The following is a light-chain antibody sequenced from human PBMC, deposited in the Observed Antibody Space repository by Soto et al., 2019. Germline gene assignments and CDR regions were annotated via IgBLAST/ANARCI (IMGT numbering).Light chain of an antibody. V-gene: IGLV2-14*03. Sequence: LTQPASVSGSPGQSITISCTGTSSDVGAYNFVSWHQQHPGKAPKLMIYNVYDRPSGISYRFSGSKSGNTASLTISGLQGEDEADYYCSAYTVSRTYVFGTGTKVTVL. CDR2: NVY. CDR3: SAYTVSRTYV. J-gene: IGLJ1*01. CDR1: SSDVGAYNF.